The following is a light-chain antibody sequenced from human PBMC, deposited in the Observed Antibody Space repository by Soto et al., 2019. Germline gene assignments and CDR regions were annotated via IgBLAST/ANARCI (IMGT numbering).Light chain of an antibody. CDR1: KLGDKY. V-gene: IGLV3-1*01. CDR3: QTWDISTVV. CDR2: QEN. Sequence: SYELTQPPSVSVSPGQTASITCSGDKLGDKYASWYQQKAGQSPVLVIYQENKRPSGIPERFSGPNSGNTATLTISETQAMDEADYYCQTWDISTVVFGGGTKVTVL. J-gene: IGLJ2*01.